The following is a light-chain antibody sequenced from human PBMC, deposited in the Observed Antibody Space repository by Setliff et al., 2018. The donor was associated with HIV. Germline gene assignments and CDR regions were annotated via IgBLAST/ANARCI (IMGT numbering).Light chain of an antibody. CDR2: DVS. CDR1: SSDVGGYNY. V-gene: IGLV2-14*03. J-gene: IGLJ1*01. CDR3: SSYTTSSFLYA. Sequence: QSVLTQPASVSGSPGQSITISCIGTSSDVGGYNYVSWYQHHPGKAPKLMIYDVSARPSGVSNRFSGSKSGNAASLTISGLQAEDEAVYYCSSYTTSSFLYAFGTGTRSPS.